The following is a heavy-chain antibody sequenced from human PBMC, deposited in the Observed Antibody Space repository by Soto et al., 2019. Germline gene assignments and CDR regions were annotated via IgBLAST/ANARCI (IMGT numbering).Heavy chain of an antibody. Sequence: SVKVSCKASGGTFSSYAISWVRQAPGQGLEWMGGIIPIFGTANYAQKFQGRVTITADESTSTAYMELSSLRSEDTAVYYCAVDLRAAAYWYFDLWGRGTLVTVSS. V-gene: IGHV1-69*13. CDR1: GGTFSSYA. J-gene: IGHJ2*01. CDR3: AVDLRAAAYWYFDL. CDR2: IIPIFGTA. D-gene: IGHD6-13*01.